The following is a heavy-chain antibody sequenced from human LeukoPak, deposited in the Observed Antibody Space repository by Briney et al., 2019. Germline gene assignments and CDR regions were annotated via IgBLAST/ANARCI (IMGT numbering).Heavy chain of an antibody. CDR2: FDPEDGET. CDR3: LLLHGDY. J-gene: IGHJ4*02. V-gene: IGHV1-24*01. CDR1: GYTXTELS. Sequence: ASVKVSCKVSGYTXTELSMHGVRQAPGKGLEWMGGFDPEDGETIYAQKLQGRVTMTEDTSTDTAYMELSSLRSEDTAVYYCLLLHGDYWGQGTLVTVSS. D-gene: IGHD1-26*01.